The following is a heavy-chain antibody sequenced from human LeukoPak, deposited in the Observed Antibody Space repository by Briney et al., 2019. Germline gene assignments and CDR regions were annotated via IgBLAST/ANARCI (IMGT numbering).Heavy chain of an antibody. Sequence: SETLSLTCTVSGGSISSYYWSWIRQPPGKGLEWIGYIYNSGSTNYNPSLKSRVTISVDTSKNQFSLKLSSVTAADTAVYYCARSIRGYSSGWYYFDYWGQGTLITVSS. V-gene: IGHV4-59*12. CDR1: GGSISSYY. CDR3: ARSIRGYSSGWYYFDY. CDR2: IYNSGST. J-gene: IGHJ4*02. D-gene: IGHD6-19*01.